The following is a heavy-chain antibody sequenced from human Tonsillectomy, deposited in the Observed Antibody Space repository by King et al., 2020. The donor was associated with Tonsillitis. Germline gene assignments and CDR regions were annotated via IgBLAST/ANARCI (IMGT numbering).Heavy chain of an antibody. V-gene: IGHV3-7*03. CDR3: ARDRDYGSGSYFDY. D-gene: IGHD3-10*01. CDR1: GFTFSSYW. J-gene: IGHJ4*02. Sequence: GQLVQSGGGLVQPGGSLRLSCAASGFTFSSYWMSWVRQAPGKGLEWVANIKQDGSEKYHVDSVKGRFTNSRDNAKNSLYLQMNSLRAEDTAVYYCARDRDYGSGSYFDYWGQGTLVTVSS. CDR2: IKQDGSEK.